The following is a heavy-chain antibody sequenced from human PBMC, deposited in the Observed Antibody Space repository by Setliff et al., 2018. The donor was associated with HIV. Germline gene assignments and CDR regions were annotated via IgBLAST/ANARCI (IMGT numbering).Heavy chain of an antibody. D-gene: IGHD6-19*01. J-gene: IGHJ4*02. CDR1: GFTFSGHS. V-gene: IGHV3-21*01. CDR3: ATTTHAYSTGWGPDY. CDR2: ISSDSNYI. Sequence: GGSLRLSCAASGFTFSGHSMHWVRQVPGQGLVWVASISSDSNYIYYSDSVKARFTISRDNAKNSLYLQMSNLRAGDSAVYYCATTTHAYSTGWGPDYWGQGTRVTVSS.